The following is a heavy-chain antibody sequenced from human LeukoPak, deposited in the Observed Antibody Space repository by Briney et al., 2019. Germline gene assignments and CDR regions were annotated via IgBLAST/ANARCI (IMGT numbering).Heavy chain of an antibody. D-gene: IGHD3-10*01. Sequence: ASVNVSCKASGYTFTSYDINWVRQATGQGLEGMGWMHPNSGNTGHAQKFQGRVTMTGNTSKSQAYMQRSSLRSEDTAVYYCARGPTWRGGPYYFDFWGQGTLVTVLS. CDR2: MHPNSGNT. V-gene: IGHV1-8*01. CDR1: GYTFTSYD. CDR3: ARGPTWRGGPYYFDF. J-gene: IGHJ4*02.